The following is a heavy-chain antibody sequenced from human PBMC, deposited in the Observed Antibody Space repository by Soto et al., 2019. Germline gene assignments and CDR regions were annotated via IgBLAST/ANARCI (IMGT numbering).Heavy chain of an antibody. Sequence: PSETLSLTCTVSGGSISSYYWSWIRQPPGKGLEWIGYISYSGSTNYNSSLKSRVTISVDTSKNQFSLKLSSVTAADTSVYYCAREGVSSSWYYYYGLDVWGQGTTVTVSS. CDR1: GGSISSYY. J-gene: IGHJ6*02. CDR2: ISYSGST. V-gene: IGHV4-59*01. CDR3: AREGVSSSWYYYYGLDV. D-gene: IGHD6-13*01.